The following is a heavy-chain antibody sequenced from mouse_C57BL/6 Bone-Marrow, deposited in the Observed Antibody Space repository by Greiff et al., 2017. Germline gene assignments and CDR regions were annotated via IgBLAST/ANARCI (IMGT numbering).Heavy chain of an antibody. V-gene: IGHV1-59*01. D-gene: IGHD2-2*01. Sequence: VQLQQPGAKLVRPGTSVKLSCKASGYTFTSYWMHWVKQRPGQGLEWIGVIDPSDSYTNYNQKFKGKATLTVDTSSSTAYMQLSSLTSEDSAVXYCARGWLQYYFDYGGQGTTLTVSS. CDR1: GYTFTSYW. CDR3: ARGWLQYYFDY. J-gene: IGHJ2*01. CDR2: IDPSDSYT.